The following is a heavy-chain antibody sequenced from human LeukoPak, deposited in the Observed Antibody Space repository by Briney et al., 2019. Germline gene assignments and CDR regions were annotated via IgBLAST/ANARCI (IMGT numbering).Heavy chain of an antibody. Sequence: GASVKVSCKASGYTFTGYYMHWVRQAPGQGLEWMGWINPNSGGTNYAQKFQGRVTMTRDTSISTAYMELSRLRSDDTAVYYCAAPGQYYDFWKANNAFDIWGQGTMVTVSS. CDR1: GYTFTGYY. V-gene: IGHV1-2*02. CDR2: INPNSGGT. J-gene: IGHJ3*02. CDR3: AAPGQYYDFWKANNAFDI. D-gene: IGHD3-3*01.